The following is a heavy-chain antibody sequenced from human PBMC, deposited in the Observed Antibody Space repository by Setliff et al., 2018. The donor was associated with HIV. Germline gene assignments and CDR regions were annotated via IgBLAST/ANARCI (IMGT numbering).Heavy chain of an antibody. D-gene: IGHD3-3*01. CDR2: INSGGGGT. Sequence: ASVKVSCKASGGTFSSYAISWVRQAPGQGLEWMGGINSGGGGTSYAQKFQGRVAMTRDTSTSTVYMELSSLTSEDTAVYYCATTGLSGYHTGLNYYYYFYMDVWGKGTTVTVSS. CDR1: GGTFSSYA. J-gene: IGHJ6*03. CDR3: ATTGLSGYHTGLNYYYYFYMDV. V-gene: IGHV1-46*01.